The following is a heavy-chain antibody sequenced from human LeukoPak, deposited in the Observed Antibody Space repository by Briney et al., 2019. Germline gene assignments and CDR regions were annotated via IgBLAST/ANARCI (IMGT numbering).Heavy chain of an antibody. J-gene: IGHJ6*02. Sequence: PGGSLRLSCAASGFAFSNSWMFWVRHVPGKGLVWVSRIGSDGSNTGYADSVKGRFTISRDNAKNTLYLQMNSLRAEDTAVYYCVRDRGYDWGQGTTATVSS. V-gene: IGHV3-74*01. CDR3: VRDRGYD. CDR1: GFAFSNSW. CDR2: IGSDGSNT.